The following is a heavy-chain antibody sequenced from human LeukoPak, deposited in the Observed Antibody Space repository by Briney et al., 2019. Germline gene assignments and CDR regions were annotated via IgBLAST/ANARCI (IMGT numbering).Heavy chain of an antibody. D-gene: IGHD3-22*01. CDR2: IYYSGST. CDR1: GGSISNSSYY. Sequence: SETLSLTCTVSGGSISNSSYYWGWIRQPPGKGLEWIGSIYYSGSTYYNPSLKSRVTISVDTSKNQFSLKLSSVTAADTAVYYCARRAGDSSGYYPEDWFDPWGQGTLVTVSS. V-gene: IGHV4-39*01. CDR3: ARRAGDSSGYYPEDWFDP. J-gene: IGHJ5*02.